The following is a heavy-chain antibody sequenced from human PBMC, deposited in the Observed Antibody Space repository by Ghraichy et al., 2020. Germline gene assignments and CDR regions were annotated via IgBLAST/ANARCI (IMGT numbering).Heavy chain of an antibody. CDR1: GGSISRYY. Sequence: SETLSLTCTVSGGSISRYYWSWIRQPPGKGLEWIGYIYYSGSTNYNPSLKSRVTISVDTSKNQFSLKLSSVTAADTAVYYCARGDSSGWYVDYWGQGTLVTVSS. CDR2: IYYSGST. D-gene: IGHD6-19*01. V-gene: IGHV4-59*01. CDR3: ARGDSSGWYVDY. J-gene: IGHJ4*02.